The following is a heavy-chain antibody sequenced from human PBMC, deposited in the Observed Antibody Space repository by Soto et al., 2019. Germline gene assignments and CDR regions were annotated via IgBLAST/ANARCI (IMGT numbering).Heavy chain of an antibody. CDR2: IIPILGIA. J-gene: IGHJ3*02. CDR1: GGSFSRYT. V-gene: IGHV1-69*02. CDR3: ARGVVAAISAFDI. Sequence: QVQLVQSGAEVKKPGSSVKVSCKASGGSFSRYTIRWVRQAPGQGLEWMGRIIPILGIANYAQKFQGRVTITADKSTSTAYMELSSLRSEDTGVYYWARGVVAAISAFDIGGQGTMVTVSS. D-gene: IGHD2-15*01.